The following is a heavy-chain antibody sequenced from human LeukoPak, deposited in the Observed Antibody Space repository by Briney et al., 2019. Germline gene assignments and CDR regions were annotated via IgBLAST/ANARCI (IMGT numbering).Heavy chain of an antibody. CDR1: GGSISSYS. Sequence: SETLSLTCTVSGGSISSYSWSWIRQPPGKGLEWIGYIYYSGSTNYNPSLKSRVTISVDTSKNQFSLKLSSVTAADTAVYYCARDGYNGLVDYWGQGTLVTVSS. V-gene: IGHV4-59*01. D-gene: IGHD5-24*01. CDR3: ARDGYNGLVDY. J-gene: IGHJ4*02. CDR2: IYYSGST.